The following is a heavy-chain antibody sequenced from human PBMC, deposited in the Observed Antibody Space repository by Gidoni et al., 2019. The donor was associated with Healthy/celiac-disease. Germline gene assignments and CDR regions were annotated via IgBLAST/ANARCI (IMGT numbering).Heavy chain of an antibody. J-gene: IGHJ5*02. CDR1: GGTFSSYA. CDR3: ARDCSSTSCYRGYNWFDP. Sequence: QVQLVQSGAEVKKPGSSVKVSCKSSGGTFSSYAISWVRQAPGQGLEWMGGIIPICGTANDGQKFQGRVTITADESTSTAYMELSSLRAEDTAVYYCARDCSSTSCYRGYNWFDPWGQGTLVTVSS. D-gene: IGHD2-2*02. V-gene: IGHV1-69*01. CDR2: IIPICGTA.